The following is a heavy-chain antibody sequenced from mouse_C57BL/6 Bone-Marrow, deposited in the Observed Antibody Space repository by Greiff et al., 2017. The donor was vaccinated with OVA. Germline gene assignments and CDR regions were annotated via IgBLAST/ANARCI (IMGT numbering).Heavy chain of an antibody. CDR2: IYPSDSET. J-gene: IGHJ2*01. D-gene: IGHD4-1*01. V-gene: IGHV1-61*01. CDR3: ARRELGLDYVDY. Sequence: QVQLQQPGAELVRPGSSVKLSCKASGYTFTSYWMDWVKQRPGQGLEWIGNIYPSDSETHYNQKFKDKATLTVDKSSSTAYMQLSSLTSEDSAVYYCARRELGLDYVDYWGQGTTLTVSS. CDR1: GYTFTSYW.